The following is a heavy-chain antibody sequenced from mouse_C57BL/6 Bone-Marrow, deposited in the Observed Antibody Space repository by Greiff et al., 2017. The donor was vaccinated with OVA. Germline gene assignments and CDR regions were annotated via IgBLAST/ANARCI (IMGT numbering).Heavy chain of an antibody. CDR2: INPGSGGT. D-gene: IGHD1-1*01. J-gene: IGHJ2*01. CDR3: VIITTVVDYCDY. CDR1: GYAFTNYL. Sequence: QVQLQQSGAELVRPGTSVKVSCKASGYAFTNYLIEWVKQRPGQGLEWIGVINPGSGGTNYNEKFKGKATLTADKSSSTAYMQLSSLTSEDSAVYFCVIITTVVDYCDYWGQGTTLTVSS. V-gene: IGHV1-54*01.